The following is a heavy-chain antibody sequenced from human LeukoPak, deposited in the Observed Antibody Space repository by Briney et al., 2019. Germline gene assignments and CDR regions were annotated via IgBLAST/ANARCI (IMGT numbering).Heavy chain of an antibody. CDR3: ARDLSERYSTDY. J-gene: IGHJ4*02. Sequence: GGSLRLSCAASGFTFSSYGMHWVRQAPGKGLEWVAVISYDGSNKYYADSVKGRFTISRDNSKNTLDLQMNGLRAEDTAVYYCARDLSERYSTDYWGQGTLVTVSS. V-gene: IGHV3-30*03. CDR1: GFTFSSYG. CDR2: ISYDGSNK. D-gene: IGHD1-26*01.